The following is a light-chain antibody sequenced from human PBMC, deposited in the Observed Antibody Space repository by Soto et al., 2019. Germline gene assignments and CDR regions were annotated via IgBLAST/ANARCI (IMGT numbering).Light chain of an antibody. CDR1: SSDVGLYNY. CDR3: NSYTSNSTYV. Sequence: QSALAQPASVSGSPGQSITISCTGTSSDVGLYNYVSWYQQHPGKVPKVMIYEVRNRPSGVSNRFSGSKSANTASLTISGLQAEDEADYYCNSYTSNSTYVFGTGTKLTVL. V-gene: IGLV2-14*01. J-gene: IGLJ1*01. CDR2: EVR.